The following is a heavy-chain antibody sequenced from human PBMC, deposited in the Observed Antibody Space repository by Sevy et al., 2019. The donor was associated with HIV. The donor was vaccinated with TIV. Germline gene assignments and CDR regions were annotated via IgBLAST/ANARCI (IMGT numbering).Heavy chain of an antibody. CDR2: INGNSRYI. V-gene: IGHV3-21*01. CDR3: TRDRVGGIGFDS. D-gene: IGHD6-19*01. Sequence: GGSLRLSCAASEFDFYTYSMCWVRQAPGKGLEGVSFINGNSRYIYYADSVKGRFTTSRDNANKLLHLEMNSLKVEDTAVYYCTRDRVGGIGFDSWGQGTLVTVSS. J-gene: IGHJ4*02. CDR1: EFDFYTYS.